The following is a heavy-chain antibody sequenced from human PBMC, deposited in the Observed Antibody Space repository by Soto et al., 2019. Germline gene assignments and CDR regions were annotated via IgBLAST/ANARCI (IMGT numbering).Heavy chain of an antibody. D-gene: IGHD2-8*01. CDR2: ISGYNGDT. CDR3: AKNGQPPYYYYGLDV. Sequence: QGHLVQSGAEVKKPGASVKVSCKASGYTFTRYGISWVRQAPGQGLEWMGWISGYNGDTNHAQNLQDRGTRTIDTSTNTAYMELRSLTSDDTAVYYCAKNGQPPYYYYGLDVWGQGTTVTVSS. V-gene: IGHV1-18*01. CDR1: GYTFTRYG. J-gene: IGHJ6*02.